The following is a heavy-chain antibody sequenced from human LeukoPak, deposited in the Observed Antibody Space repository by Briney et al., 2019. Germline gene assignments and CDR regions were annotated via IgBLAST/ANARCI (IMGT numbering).Heavy chain of an antibody. Sequence: GGSLRLSCAASGFTFSSYAISWVRQAPGQGLEWMGRIIPILGIANYAQKFQGRVTITADKSTSTAYMELSSLRSEDTAVYYCARDRYYYDSSGQQIFDYWGQGTLVTVSS. CDR1: GFTFSSYA. V-gene: IGHV1-69*04. CDR2: IIPILGIA. J-gene: IGHJ4*02. D-gene: IGHD3-22*01. CDR3: ARDRYYYDSSGQQIFDY.